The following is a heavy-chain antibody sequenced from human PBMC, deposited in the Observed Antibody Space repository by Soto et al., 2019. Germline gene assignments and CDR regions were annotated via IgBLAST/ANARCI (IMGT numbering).Heavy chain of an antibody. V-gene: IGHV1-8*02. Sequence: SVTVSCKASGYTFTSYDINWVRQATGQGLEWMGWISAYNGNTNYAQKFQGRVIMTRNTSISTAYMELSSLRSEDTAVYYCARERSAAGTGWFDPWGQGTLVTVSS. CDR3: ARERSAAGTGWFDP. D-gene: IGHD6-13*01. CDR1: GYTFTSYD. CDR2: ISAYNGNT. J-gene: IGHJ5*02.